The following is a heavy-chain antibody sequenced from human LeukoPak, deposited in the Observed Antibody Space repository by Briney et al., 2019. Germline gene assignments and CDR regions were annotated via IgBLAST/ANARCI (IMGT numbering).Heavy chain of an antibody. Sequence: GGSLRLSCAASGFTFSNSAMSWVRQAPGKGLEWVSTISGGGGSTYYADSVKGRFTISRDNSKNTLYLQMNSLRAEDTAVYYCAKKYSTGLDPWGQGTLVTVSS. V-gene: IGHV3-23*01. CDR2: ISGGGGST. CDR1: GFTFSNSA. J-gene: IGHJ5*02. D-gene: IGHD1-26*01. CDR3: AKKYSTGLDP.